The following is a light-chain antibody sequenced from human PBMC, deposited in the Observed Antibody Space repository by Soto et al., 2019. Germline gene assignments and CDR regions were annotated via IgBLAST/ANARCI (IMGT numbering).Light chain of an antibody. V-gene: IGKV4-1*01. Sequence: DIVMTQSPDSLAVSLGERATINCKSSQSVLFTSNNRNYIGWYQQKPGQSPTLLIYGASTRATGIPDRFSGSGSGTEFTLTISSLQSGDFAVYYCQQYGNAPFTFGPGTKVDIK. CDR1: QSVLFTSNNRNY. CDR3: QQYGNAPFT. CDR2: GAS. J-gene: IGKJ3*01.